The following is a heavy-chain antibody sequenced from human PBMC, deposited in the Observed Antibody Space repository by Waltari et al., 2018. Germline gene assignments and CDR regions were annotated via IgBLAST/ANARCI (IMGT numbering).Heavy chain of an antibody. CDR2: ISWNSGSI. J-gene: IGHJ4*02. D-gene: IGHD3-22*01. Sequence: EVQLVESGGGLVQPGRSLRLSCAASGFTFDDYAMHWVRQAPGKGLEWVSGISWNSGSIGYADSVKGRFTISRDNAKNSLYLQMNSLRAEDTALYYCAKGVDDSIDYWGQGTLVTVSS. CDR1: GFTFDDYA. CDR3: AKGVDDSIDY. V-gene: IGHV3-9*01.